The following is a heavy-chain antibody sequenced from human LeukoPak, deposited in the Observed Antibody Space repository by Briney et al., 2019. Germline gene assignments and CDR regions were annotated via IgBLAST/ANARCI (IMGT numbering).Heavy chain of an antibody. Sequence: GASVKVSCKASGGTFSSYAISWVRQAPGQGLEWMGRIIPILGIANYAQKFQGRVTITADKSTSTAYMELSSLRSEDTAVYYCARDNLAEDTAMVLGPYGMDVWGQGTTVTVSS. CDR3: ARDNLAEDTAMVLGPYGMDV. V-gene: IGHV1-69*04. D-gene: IGHD5-18*01. J-gene: IGHJ6*02. CDR1: GGTFSSYA. CDR2: IIPILGIA.